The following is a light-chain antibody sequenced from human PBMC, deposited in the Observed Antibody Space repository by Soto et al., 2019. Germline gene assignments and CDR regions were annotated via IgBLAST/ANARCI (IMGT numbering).Light chain of an antibody. Sequence: EIVMTQSPATLSVSPGESATLSCRASQSVSSNVAWYQQKPGLAPRLLIYTASTRATDIPDRFRGSGSGTEFTLTISSLQPEDFAVYYCKQYNKWWTFGQGTKV. CDR2: TAS. J-gene: IGKJ1*01. V-gene: IGKV3-15*01. CDR1: QSVSSN. CDR3: KQYNKWWT.